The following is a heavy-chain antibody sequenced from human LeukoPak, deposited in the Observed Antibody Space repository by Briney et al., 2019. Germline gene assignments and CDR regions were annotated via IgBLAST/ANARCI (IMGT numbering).Heavy chain of an antibody. D-gene: IGHD2-2*01. J-gene: IGHJ3*02. CDR3: ARTRSGAFDI. CDR2: ISSSGITI. V-gene: IGHV3-48*02. CDR1: GFIFSSYG. Sequence: GGSLRLSCAASGFIFSSYGMHWVRQAPGKGLEWISYISSSGITIYYTDSVKGRFTISRDDAKNSLYLQMNSLRDEDTAVYYCARTRSGAFDIWGQGTMVTVSS.